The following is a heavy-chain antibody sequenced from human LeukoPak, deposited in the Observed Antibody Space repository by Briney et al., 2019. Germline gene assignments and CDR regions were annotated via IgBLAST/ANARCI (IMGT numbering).Heavy chain of an antibody. CDR3: ARADIVATMRAPFDI. V-gene: IGHV4-30-4*01. D-gene: IGHD5-12*01. J-gene: IGHJ3*02. Sequence: SETLSLTCTVSGGSMSSGDYCWRWVRQPRGKGRGWIVYIYYSGSTYYNPSLKSRVTISVDTSKTQFSLKLSSVTAADTAVYYCARADIVATMRAPFDIWGQGTMVTVSS. CDR2: IYYSGST. CDR1: GGSMSSGDYC.